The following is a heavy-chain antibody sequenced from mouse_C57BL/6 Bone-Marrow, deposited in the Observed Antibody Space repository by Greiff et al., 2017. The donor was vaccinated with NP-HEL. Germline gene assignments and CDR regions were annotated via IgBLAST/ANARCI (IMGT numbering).Heavy chain of an antibody. CDR3: TTYDDYYDGAWFAY. CDR1: GFNIKDDY. CDR2: IDPENGDT. V-gene: IGHV14-4*01. D-gene: IGHD2-3*01. Sequence: VQLQQSGAELVRPGASVKLSCTASGFNIKDDYMHWVKQRPEQGLEWIGWIDPENGDTEYASKFQGKATITADTSSNTAYLQLSSLTSEDTAVYYCTTYDDYYDGAWFAYGGQGTLVTVTA. J-gene: IGHJ3*01.